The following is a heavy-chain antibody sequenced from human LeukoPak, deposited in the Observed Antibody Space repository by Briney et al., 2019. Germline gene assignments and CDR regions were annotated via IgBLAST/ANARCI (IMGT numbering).Heavy chain of an antibody. CDR1: GFTFSSYE. V-gene: IGHV3-48*03. D-gene: IGHD3-22*01. Sequence: PGGSLRLSCAASGFTFSSYEMNWVRQAPGKGLEWVSYISSSGSTIYYADSVKGRFTISRDNAKNSLYLQMNSLRAEDTAVYYCARDFPDYYDSSGYYPNAFDIWGQGTMVTVSS. J-gene: IGHJ3*02. CDR3: ARDFPDYYDSSGYYPNAFDI. CDR2: ISSSGSTI.